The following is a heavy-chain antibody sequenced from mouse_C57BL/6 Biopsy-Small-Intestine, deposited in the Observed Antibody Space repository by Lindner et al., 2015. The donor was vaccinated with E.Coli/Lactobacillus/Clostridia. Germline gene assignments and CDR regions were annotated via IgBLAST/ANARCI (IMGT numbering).Heavy chain of an antibody. J-gene: IGHJ1*01. D-gene: IGHD1-1*01. CDR3: ASPEEMTTIRGSYWYYYGMDV. Sequence: SVKVSCKASGYTFTGYFIHWVRQAPGQGLEWMGWINPNNGGRKYAERFQGRVTMTWDTPISTVYMEVSRLTSDDTAVYYCASPEEMTTIRGSYWYYYGMDVWGQGTTVTVS. CDR1: GYTFTGYF. V-gene: IGHV1-62-3*01. CDR2: INPNNGGR.